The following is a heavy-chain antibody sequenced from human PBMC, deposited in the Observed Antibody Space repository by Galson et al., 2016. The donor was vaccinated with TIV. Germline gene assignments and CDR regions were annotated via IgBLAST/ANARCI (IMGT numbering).Heavy chain of an antibody. J-gene: IGHJ4*02. D-gene: IGHD3-22*01. CDR1: GFTFTTYW. CDR3: AGPSTYYDISSYYPLDY. CDR2: INNDGSTT. Sequence: LRLSCAASGFTFTTYWMHWVRQAPGKGLVWVSRINNDGSTTTYADSVKGRFTISRDNTKNTLFLQMNGLRAEDTAVYYCAGPSTYYDISSYYPLDYWGQGTLVTVSS. V-gene: IGHV3-74*01.